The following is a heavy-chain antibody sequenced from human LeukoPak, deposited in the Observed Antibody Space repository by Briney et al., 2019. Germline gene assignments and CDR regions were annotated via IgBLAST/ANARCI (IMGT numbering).Heavy chain of an antibody. J-gene: IGHJ6*02. Sequence: GRSLRLSCTASGFTFGDYAMSWVRQAPGKGLEWVGFIRSKAYGGTTEYAASVKGRFTISRDDAKSIAYLQMNSLKTEDTAVYYCARTVTTGWGYYYGMDVWGQGTTVTVS. CDR1: GFTFGDYA. D-gene: IGHD4-11*01. V-gene: IGHV3-49*04. CDR2: IRSKAYGGTT. CDR3: ARTVTTGWGYYYGMDV.